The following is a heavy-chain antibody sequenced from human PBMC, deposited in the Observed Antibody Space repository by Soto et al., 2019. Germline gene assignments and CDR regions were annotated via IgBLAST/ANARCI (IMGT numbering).Heavy chain of an antibody. J-gene: IGHJ4*02. D-gene: IGHD1-26*01. CDR1: GYAFTSYT. CDR2: INADNGDS. Sequence: QVQLVQSGAEVKKPGASVKVSCNPSGYAFTSYTMRWVRQAPGQGLEGMGWINADNGDSKYSQKFQGRVTITRDTSASMAHMQLSSLRSEDTAVYYCARDTGSGLRVEPGIFEYCGQGTLVTLSS. V-gene: IGHV1-3*01. CDR3: ARDTGSGLRVEPGIFEY.